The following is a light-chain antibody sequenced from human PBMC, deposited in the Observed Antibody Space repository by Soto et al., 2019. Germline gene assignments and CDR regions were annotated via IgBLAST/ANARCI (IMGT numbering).Light chain of an antibody. Sequence: QSVLTQPPSASGTPGQRVTISCSGSSSNIGSNDVNWYQQLPGTAPKLLIHTNNQRPSGVPDRFSGSRSGTSASLAISGLQSKDEADYYCQSYDSSLSGHVVFGGGTKLTVL. CDR1: SSNIGSND. J-gene: IGLJ2*01. CDR3: QSYDSSLSGHVV. V-gene: IGLV1-44*01. CDR2: TNN.